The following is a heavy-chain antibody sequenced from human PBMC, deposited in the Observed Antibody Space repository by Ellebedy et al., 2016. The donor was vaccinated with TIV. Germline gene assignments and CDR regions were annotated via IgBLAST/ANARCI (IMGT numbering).Heavy chain of an antibody. D-gene: IGHD2-2*01. CDR3: ASQSAQLNTDIVVVPAAILDYYYGMDV. J-gene: IGHJ6*02. CDR1: GFTLSDYY. Sequence: GGSLRLSCAASGFTLSDYYMSWIRQAPGKGLEWLSYIDTSGFTIYYADSVKGRFTISRDNSKNTLYLQMNSLRAEDTAVYYCASQSAQLNTDIVVVPAAILDYYYGMDVWGQGTTVTVSS. V-gene: IGHV3-11*04. CDR2: IDTSGFTI.